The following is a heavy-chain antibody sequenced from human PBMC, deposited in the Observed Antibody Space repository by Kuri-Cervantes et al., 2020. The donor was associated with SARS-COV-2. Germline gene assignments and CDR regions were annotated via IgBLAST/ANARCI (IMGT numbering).Heavy chain of an antibody. V-gene: IGHV3-9*01. J-gene: IGHJ4*02. CDR3: AKDISSVATSANFDY. D-gene: IGHD5-12*01. CDR1: GFIFDDYA. CDR2: ISWRGIK. Sequence: PGLASGFIFDDYAMHGVRQAPGKGLEWVSGISWRGIKDYADTIKGRFIITRDNAKNTLYLQMNSLRAEDTAFYYCAKDISSVATSANFDYWAQGTLVTVSS.